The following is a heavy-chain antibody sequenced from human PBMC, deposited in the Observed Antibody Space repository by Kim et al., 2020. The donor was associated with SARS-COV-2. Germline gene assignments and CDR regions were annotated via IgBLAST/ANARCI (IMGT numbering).Heavy chain of an antibody. CDR3: ASCGLRGQGAFDI. CDR1: GFTVSSNY. J-gene: IGHJ3*02. CDR2: IYSGGST. V-gene: IGHV3-53*01. D-gene: IGHD2-21*01. Sequence: GGSLRLSCAASGFTVSSNYMSWVRQAPGKGLEWVSVIYSGGSTYYADSVKGRFTISRDNSKNTLYLQMNSLRAEDTAVYYCASCGLRGQGAFDIWGQGTMVTVSS.